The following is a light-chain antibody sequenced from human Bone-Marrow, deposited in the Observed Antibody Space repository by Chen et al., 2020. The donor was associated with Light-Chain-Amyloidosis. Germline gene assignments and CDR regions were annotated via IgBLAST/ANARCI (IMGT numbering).Light chain of an antibody. CDR1: DLPTKY. CDR3: QSADSSGTYEVI. CDR2: RDT. J-gene: IGLJ2*01. V-gene: IGLV3-25*03. Sequence: SYVLSQPPSLSVSPGHTARLTCSGDDLPTKYAYWYQQKPGQAPVLVIHRDTERPSGISERFSGSSSGTTATLTISGVQAEDEADYHWQSADSSGTYEVIFGGGTKLTVL.